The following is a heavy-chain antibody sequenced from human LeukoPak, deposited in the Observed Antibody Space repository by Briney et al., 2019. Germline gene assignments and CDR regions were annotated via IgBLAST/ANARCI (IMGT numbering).Heavy chain of an antibody. J-gene: IGHJ3*02. CDR3: ARDPAYSDDGDAFDI. CDR2: INPNSGGT. Sequence: GASVKVSCKASGYTFTDYYMHWVRQAPGQGLEWMGWINPNSGGTSYAQKFQARVIMTRDTSISTAYMELGRLRSDDAAVYYCARDPAYSDDGDAFDIWGQGTRVTVSS. CDR1: GYTFTDYY. V-gene: IGHV1-2*02. D-gene: IGHD1-26*01.